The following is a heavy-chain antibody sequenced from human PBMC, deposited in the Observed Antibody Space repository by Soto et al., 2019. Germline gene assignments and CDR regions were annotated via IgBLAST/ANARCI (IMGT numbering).Heavy chain of an antibody. CDR3: ARSSVHIAAAGRLDL. CDR1: GFAFRSHA. Sequence: PRGSLRLSCTASGFAFRSHAMQWVRQAPGKGLEWVAVISSDGATKYVADSLKGRFTISRDSFESTMSLQMNNLRPEDTALYYCARSSVHIAAAGRLDLWGPGTLVTVSS. CDR2: ISSDGATK. J-gene: IGHJ5*02. V-gene: IGHV3-30*14. D-gene: IGHD6-13*01.